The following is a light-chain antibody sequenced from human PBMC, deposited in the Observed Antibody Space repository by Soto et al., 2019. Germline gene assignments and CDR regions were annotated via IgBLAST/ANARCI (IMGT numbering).Light chain of an antibody. Sequence: GDRVAITCRASQSISSWLAWYQQKPGKAPNLLIYDASSLESGVPSRFSGSGSGTQFTLTISSLQPDDFATYYCQQYDSYPWTFGQGTKEEIK. CDR3: QQYDSYPWT. J-gene: IGKJ1*01. V-gene: IGKV1-5*01. CDR2: DAS. CDR1: QSISSW.